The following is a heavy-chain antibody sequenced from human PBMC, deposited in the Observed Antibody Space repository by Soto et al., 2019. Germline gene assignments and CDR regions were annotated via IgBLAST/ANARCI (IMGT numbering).Heavy chain of an antibody. Sequence: QVQLVQSGAEVKKPGASVKVSCKASGYTFTSYGISWVRQAPGQGLEWMGWISAYNGNTKYAQKLQGRVTMTTDTSTSTADMALRSLRYDDTAVYYCATEPNYFDYWGQGTLVTVSS. CDR2: ISAYNGNT. CDR3: ATEPNYFDY. J-gene: IGHJ4*02. CDR1: GYTFTSYG. V-gene: IGHV1-18*01.